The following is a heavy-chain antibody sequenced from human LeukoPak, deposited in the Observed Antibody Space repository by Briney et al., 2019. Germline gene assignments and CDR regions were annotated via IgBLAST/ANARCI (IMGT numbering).Heavy chain of an antibody. D-gene: IGHD1-26*01. J-gene: IGHJ4*02. CDR2: IYYSGST. V-gene: IGHV4-59*01. Sequence: SETLSLTCTVSGGSISSYYWSWIRQPPGKGLEWIGYIYYSGSTNYNPSLKSRVTISVDTSKNQFSLKLSSVTAADTAVYYCARGIVGATRLDYWDQGTLVTVSS. CDR3: ARGIVGATRLDY. CDR1: GGSISSYY.